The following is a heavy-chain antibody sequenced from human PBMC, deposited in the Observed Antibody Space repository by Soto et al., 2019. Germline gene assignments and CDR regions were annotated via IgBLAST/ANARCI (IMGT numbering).Heavy chain of an antibody. CDR1: GFTFSTYA. CDR2: VSASGLNT. J-gene: IGHJ4*02. CDR3: ANDGTRSTSGYVFEY. D-gene: IGHD5-18*01. V-gene: IGHV3-23*01. Sequence: EVQLLESGGKLVQPGGSLTLSCAASGFTFSTYAMAWVRQAPGKGLEWVSGVSASGLNTDYADPVKGRFYISRDNSKNTGSLLMLRLRAEDTGLYYCANDGTRSTSGYVFEYWGQGTPVTVSS.